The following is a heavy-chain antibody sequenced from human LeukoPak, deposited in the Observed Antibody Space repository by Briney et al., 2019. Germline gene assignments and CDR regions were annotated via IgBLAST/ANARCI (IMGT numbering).Heavy chain of an antibody. CDR3: ARDSSSWYRTFDY. V-gene: IGHV3-33*01. CDR2: IGYDGRNK. Sequence: GGSLRLSCAASGFTFSSYGIHWVRQAPGKGLEWVTFIGYDGRNKYYADSVKGRFTISRDNSKNTLYLQMNSLRAEDTAVYYCARDSSSWYRTFDYWGQGTLVTVSS. CDR1: GFTFSSYG. J-gene: IGHJ4*02. D-gene: IGHD6-13*01.